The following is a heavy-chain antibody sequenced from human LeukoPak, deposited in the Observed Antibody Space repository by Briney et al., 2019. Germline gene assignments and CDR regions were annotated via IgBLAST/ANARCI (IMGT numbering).Heavy chain of an antibody. CDR2: ISSSSSDM. J-gene: IGHJ4*02. D-gene: IGHD1-26*01. CDR3: VRDSGSYAYYFDY. Sequence: GGSLRLSCAASGFTFNSYSMYWVRQAPGKGLEWVSSISSSSSDMFYADSVKGRFSISRDNAKNSLYLQMNSVRAEDTAVYYCVRDSGSYAYYFDYWGQGTLVTVSS. V-gene: IGHV3-21*01. CDR1: GFTFNSYS.